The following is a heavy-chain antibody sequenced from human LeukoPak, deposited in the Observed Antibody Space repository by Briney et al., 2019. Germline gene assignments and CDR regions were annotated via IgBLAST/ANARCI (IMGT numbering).Heavy chain of an antibody. CDR1: GGSISSYY. J-gene: IGHJ5*02. Sequence: PSETLSLTCTVSGGSISSYYWSWIRQPPGKGLEWIGYIYYSGSTNYNPTLKSRVTISVDTSKNQFSLKLSSVTAADTAVYYCARDVSGSYYLWGQGTLVTVSS. D-gene: IGHD1-26*01. V-gene: IGHV4-59*01. CDR2: IYYSGST. CDR3: ARDVSGSYYL.